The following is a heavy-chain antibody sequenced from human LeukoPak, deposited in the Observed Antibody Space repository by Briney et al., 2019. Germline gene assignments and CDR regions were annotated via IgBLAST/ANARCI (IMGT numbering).Heavy chain of an antibody. CDR2: ISYDGSNK. J-gene: IGHJ4*02. V-gene: IGHV3-30-3*01. Sequence: GGSLRLSCAASGFTFSSYAMHWVRQAPGKGLEWVAVISYDGSNKYYADSVKGRFTISRDNSKNTLYLQMNSLRAEDTAVYYCARGPWELLDYWGRGTLVTVSS. CDR1: GFTFSSYA. CDR3: ARGPWELLDY. D-gene: IGHD1-26*01.